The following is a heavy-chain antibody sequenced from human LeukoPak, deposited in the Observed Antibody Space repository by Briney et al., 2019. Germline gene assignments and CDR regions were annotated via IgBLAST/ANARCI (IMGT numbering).Heavy chain of an antibody. CDR3: ARRGATPTTSEFDP. Sequence: GASVKVSCKASGGTFSSYAISWVRQAPGQGLEWMGGIIPIFGTANYAQKVQGRVTITTDESTSTAYMELSSLRSEDTAVDYCARRGATPTTSEFDPWGQGTLVTVSS. CDR2: IIPIFGTA. J-gene: IGHJ5*02. V-gene: IGHV1-69*05. CDR1: GGTFSSYA. D-gene: IGHD4/OR15-4a*01.